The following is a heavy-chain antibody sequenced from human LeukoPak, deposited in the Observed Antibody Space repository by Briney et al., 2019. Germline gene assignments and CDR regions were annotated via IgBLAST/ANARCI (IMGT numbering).Heavy chain of an antibody. J-gene: IGHJ6*03. CDR2: ISGSGGST. CDR1: GFAFSNYG. V-gene: IGHV3-23*01. Sequence: GGSLRLSCAASGFAFSNYGMSWVRQAPGKGLEWVSAISGSGGSTYYADSVKGRFTISRDNSKNTPYLQMNSLRAEDTAVYYCAKDDGSSWYYYYYYMDVWGKGTTVTISS. D-gene: IGHD6-13*01. CDR3: AKDDGSSWYYYYYYMDV.